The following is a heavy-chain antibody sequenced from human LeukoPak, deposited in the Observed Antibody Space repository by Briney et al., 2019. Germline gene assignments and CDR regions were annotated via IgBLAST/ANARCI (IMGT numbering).Heavy chain of an antibody. D-gene: IGHD3-3*01. J-gene: IGHJ4*02. CDR2: INWNGGST. CDR1: GFTFDDYG. V-gene: IGHV3-20*04. CDR3: ARDQFRVIIVTSQYYFDY. Sequence: AGGSLRLXCAASGFTFDDYGMSWVRQAPGKGLEWVSGINWNGGSTGYADSVKGRFTISRDNAKNSLYLQMNSLRAEDTALYYCARDQFRVIIVTSQYYFDYWGQGTLVTVSS.